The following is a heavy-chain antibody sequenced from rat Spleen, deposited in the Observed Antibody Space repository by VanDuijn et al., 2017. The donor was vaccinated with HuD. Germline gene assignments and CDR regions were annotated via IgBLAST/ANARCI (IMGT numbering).Heavy chain of an antibody. D-gene: IGHD1-10*01. Sequence: EVQMVESGGGLVQPGRSLKLSCAASGFTYSNYVMAWVRQAPTKGLEWVASISTGGGNTYYRDSVKGRFTISRDNAKNTRYLQMDSLRSEDTATYYCAKVHNNYYNWFAYWGQGTLVTVSS. CDR3: AKVHNNYYNWFAY. CDR2: ISTGGGNT. J-gene: IGHJ3*01. V-gene: IGHV5S13*01. CDR1: GFTYSNYV.